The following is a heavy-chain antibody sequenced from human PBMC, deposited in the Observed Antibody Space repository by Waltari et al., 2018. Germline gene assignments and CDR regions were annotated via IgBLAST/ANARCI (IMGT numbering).Heavy chain of an antibody. D-gene: IGHD3-3*02. CDR2: ISVNSEYI. CDR1: GFSFSIYP. J-gene: IGHJ4*02. V-gene: IGHV3-21*02. Sequence: EVQLVESGGGLVKPGGSLRLSCAASGFSFSIYPMRWVRQAPGKGLEWVACISVNSEYIFYADSVRGRFTISRDNAKNSLYLQMNSLTAEDTAVYYCASLASIWGQGTLVTVSS. CDR3: ASLASI.